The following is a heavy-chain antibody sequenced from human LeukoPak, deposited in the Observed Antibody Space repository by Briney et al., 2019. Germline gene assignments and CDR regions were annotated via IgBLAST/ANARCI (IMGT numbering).Heavy chain of an antibody. CDR1: GFTFSSYG. V-gene: IGHV3-30*03. D-gene: IGHD2-21*01. CDR3: ARSNPGDHTLHLIDH. J-gene: IGHJ4*02. CDR2: ISHDGNNK. Sequence: PGGSLRLSCAASGFTFSSYGIHWVRQAPGKGLEWVAVISHDGNNKYYVDSVKGRFTISRDNSSSTLYLQMNSLRADDTALYYCARSNPGDHTLHLIDHWGQGTLVTVSS.